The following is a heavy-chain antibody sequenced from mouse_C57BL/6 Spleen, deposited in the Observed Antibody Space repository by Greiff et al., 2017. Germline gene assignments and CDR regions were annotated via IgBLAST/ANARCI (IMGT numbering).Heavy chain of an antibody. CDR2: IYPGSGST. D-gene: IGHD1-1*01. CDR1: GYTFTSYW. Sequence: QVQLQQPGAELVKPGASVKMSCKASGYTFTSYWITWVKQRPGQGLEWIGDIYPGSGSTNYNEKFKSKATLTVDTSSSTAYMQLSSLTSEDSAVYYCARRGTTVVPSYWYFDVWGTGTTVTVSS. CDR3: ARRGTTVVPSYWYFDV. V-gene: IGHV1-55*01. J-gene: IGHJ1*03.